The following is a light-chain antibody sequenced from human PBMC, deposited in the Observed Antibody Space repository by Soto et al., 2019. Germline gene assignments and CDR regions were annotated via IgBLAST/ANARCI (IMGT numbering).Light chain of an antibody. Sequence: DIQMTKSPSTLSASVPDRSRTTSRGSQSISSWLAWYQKKTGKAPKLLIYDVSSLESGVPSRFSGSGSGKELTLTISSLPPDDFATYYCQQCTTFWTFGQGTKVDIK. J-gene: IGKJ1*01. V-gene: IGKV1-5*01. CDR1: QSISSW. CDR2: DVS. CDR3: QQCTTFWT.